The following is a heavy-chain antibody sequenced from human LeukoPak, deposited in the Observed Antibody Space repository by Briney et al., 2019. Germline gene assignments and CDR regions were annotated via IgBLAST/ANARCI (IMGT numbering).Heavy chain of an antibody. CDR2: ISSSSSYI. J-gene: IGHJ4*02. Sequence: GGSLRLSCAASGFTFSSYSMNWVRQAPGKGLEWVSSISSSSSYIYYADSVKGRFTISRDNAKNSLYLQMNSLRAEDTAVYYCASALSGYDPFDYWGQGTLVTVSS. D-gene: IGHD5-12*01. V-gene: IGHV3-21*01. CDR3: ASALSGYDPFDY. CDR1: GFTFSSYS.